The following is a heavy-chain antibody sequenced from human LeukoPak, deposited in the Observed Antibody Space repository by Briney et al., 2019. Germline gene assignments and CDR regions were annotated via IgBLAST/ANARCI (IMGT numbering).Heavy chain of an antibody. D-gene: IGHD3-22*01. V-gene: IGHV4-61*02. J-gene: IGHJ4*02. Sequence: PSQTLSLTCTVSGNSISSGDNYWRWIRQPAGKGLEWIGRIYTSGSTNYNPSLKSRVTISGDTSKNQFSLRLSSVTAADTAVYYCAEHYDSSGYLDYWGQGTLVTVSS. CDR3: AEHYDSSGYLDY. CDR1: GNSISSGDNY. CDR2: IYTSGST.